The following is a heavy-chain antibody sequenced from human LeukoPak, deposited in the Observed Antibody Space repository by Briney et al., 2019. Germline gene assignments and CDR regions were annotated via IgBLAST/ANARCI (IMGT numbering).Heavy chain of an antibody. CDR3: ARGIGGDPGYFADY. CDR2: ISFDGSSE. V-gene: IGHV3-30*04. J-gene: IGHJ4*02. D-gene: IGHD3-9*01. CDR1: RFTFSGYA. Sequence: PGRSVRLSCAASRFTFSGYAMHLVRQAPGKGLEWVAVISFDGSSEFYADSVKGRFTISRDNSKNTLYLQMNSLRAEDTAVYYCARGIGGDPGYFADYWGQGTLVTVSS.